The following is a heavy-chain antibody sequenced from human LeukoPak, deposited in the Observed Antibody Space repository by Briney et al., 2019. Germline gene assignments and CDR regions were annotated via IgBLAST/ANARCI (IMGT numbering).Heavy chain of an antibody. J-gene: IGHJ4*02. Sequence: PGRSLRLSFSASGFTFSSYGRHWVRQPPGKGLEWVAVISYDGSNKYYADSVKGRFTISRDNTKNTLYLQMNSLRAEDTAVYYCARDLGVYSSGWYPEPLDYWGQGTLVTVSS. CDR1: GFTFSSYG. CDR2: ISYDGSNK. CDR3: ARDLGVYSSGWYPEPLDY. V-gene: IGHV3-30*03. D-gene: IGHD6-19*01.